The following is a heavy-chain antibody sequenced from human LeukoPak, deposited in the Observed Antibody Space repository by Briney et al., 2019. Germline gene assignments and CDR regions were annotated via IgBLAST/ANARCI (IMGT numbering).Heavy chain of an antibody. CDR3: AKGLSIVVVIAPYYFDY. CDR1: GFTFSDYY. Sequence: GGSLRLSCAASGFTFSDYYMSWVRQAPGKGLEWVAVISYDGSNKYYADSVKGRFTISRDNSKNTLYLQMNSLRAEDTAVYYCAKGLSIVVVIAPYYFDYWGQGTLVTVSS. CDR2: ISYDGSNK. D-gene: IGHD2-21*01. J-gene: IGHJ4*02. V-gene: IGHV3-30*18.